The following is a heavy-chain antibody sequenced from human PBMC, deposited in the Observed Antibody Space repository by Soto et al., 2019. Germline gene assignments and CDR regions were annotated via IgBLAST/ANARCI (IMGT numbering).Heavy chain of an antibody. J-gene: IGHJ6*02. D-gene: IGHD6-13*01. Sequence: PGGSLRLSCSASRFTFSSYTMTWIRQAPGKGLEWVSYISSSGSNSIYYADSVKGRFTISRDNAKNSLYLQMNSLRAEDTAVYYCAKDAYQQLVKYYYYGMDVWGQGTTVTVSS. CDR3: AKDAYQQLVKYYYYGMDV. V-gene: IGHV3-48*04. CDR1: RFTFSSYT. CDR2: ISSSGSNSI.